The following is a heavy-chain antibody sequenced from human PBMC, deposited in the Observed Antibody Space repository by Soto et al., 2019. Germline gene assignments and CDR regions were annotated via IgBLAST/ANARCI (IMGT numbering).Heavy chain of an antibody. Sequence: QVQLVQSGAEVKKPGASVKVSCKASGYTFTSYDINWVRQATGQGLEWMGWRNPNSGNTDYAQKFQGRVTMTRNTSISTAYMELSSLRSEDTAVYYCARRGYSSSWYSYYYYGMDVWGQGTTVTVSS. CDR1: GYTFTSYD. CDR2: RNPNSGNT. J-gene: IGHJ6*02. D-gene: IGHD6-13*01. V-gene: IGHV1-8*01. CDR3: ARRGYSSSWYSYYYYGMDV.